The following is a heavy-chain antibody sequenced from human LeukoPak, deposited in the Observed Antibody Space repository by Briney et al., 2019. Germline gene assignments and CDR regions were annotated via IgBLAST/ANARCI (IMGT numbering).Heavy chain of an antibody. CDR1: GFTFSSYW. CDR2: INSDGSST. Sequence: PGGSLRLSCAASGFTFSSYWMHWVRQAPGKALVWVSRINSDGSSTKYADSVKGRFTISRDNAKNTLYVQMNNLRAEDTAVYYCARVDPKAPGDYSWGRGTLVTVSS. D-gene: IGHD2-2*03. V-gene: IGHV3-74*03. CDR3: ARVDPKAPGDYS. J-gene: IGHJ4*02.